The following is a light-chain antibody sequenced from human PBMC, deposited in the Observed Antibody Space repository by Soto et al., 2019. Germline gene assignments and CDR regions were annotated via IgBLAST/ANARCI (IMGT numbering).Light chain of an antibody. CDR2: GGS. V-gene: IGLV2-23*01. CDR3: CSFAGNSNYV. CDR1: SNYVGSYNL. Sequence: QSVLAQPASVSGSPGQSIAISCAGTSNYVGSYNLVSWYQHHPGKAPKLMIYGGSKRPSGVSDRFSGSKSGNTASLTISGLQAEDEADYYCCSFAGNSNYVFGTGTRSPS. J-gene: IGLJ1*01.